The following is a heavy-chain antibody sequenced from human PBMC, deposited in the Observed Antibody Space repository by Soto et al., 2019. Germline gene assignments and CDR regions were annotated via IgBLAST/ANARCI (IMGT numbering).Heavy chain of an antibody. CDR3: ARALRTDYYYYGMDV. V-gene: IGHV1-2*04. CDR2: INPNSGGT. CDR1: GYTFTGYF. Sequence: ASVKVSCKASGYTFTGYFMHWVRQAPGQGLEWMGWINPNSGGTNYAQKFQGWVTMTRDTSISTAYMELSRLRSDDTAVYYCARALRTDYYYYGMDVWGQGTTVTV. J-gene: IGHJ6*02.